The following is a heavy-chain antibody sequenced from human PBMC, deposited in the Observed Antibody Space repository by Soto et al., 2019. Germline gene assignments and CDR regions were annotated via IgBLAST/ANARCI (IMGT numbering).Heavy chain of an antibody. Sequence: QITLKESGPTLVKPTQTVTLTCTFSGFSLSFSGVGVGWIRQPPGKALEWLAVIYWDDDKQYRPSLKSRLTNTKDTPKNQGPLKKTKMGPVDTGPYYCARRLGWGGPPPPTAYYGMDVWGQGTTVTVSS. D-gene: IGHD2-21*01. CDR1: GFSLSFSGVG. V-gene: IGHV2-5*02. J-gene: IGHJ6*02. CDR3: ARRLGWGGPPPPTAYYGMDV. CDR2: IYWDDDK.